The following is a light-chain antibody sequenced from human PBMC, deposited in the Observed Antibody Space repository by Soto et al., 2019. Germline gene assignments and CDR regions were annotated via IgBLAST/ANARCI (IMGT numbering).Light chain of an antibody. CDR3: QQFGSSPMFT. CDR1: QSVSSSY. Sequence: EIVLTQSPGTLSLSPGDRATLSCRASQSVSSSYLAWYQQKPGQAPRLLIFGASSSATGVPDRFSGSGSATDFTLTISRLEPEDFAFYYCQQFGSSPMFTFGQGTKLEI. CDR2: GAS. J-gene: IGKJ2*01. V-gene: IGKV3-20*01.